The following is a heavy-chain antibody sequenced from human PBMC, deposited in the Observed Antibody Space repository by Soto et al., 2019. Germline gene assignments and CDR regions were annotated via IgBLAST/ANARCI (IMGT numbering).Heavy chain of an antibody. CDR2: ISYDGSSK. CDR1: GFTFSSNT. V-gene: IGHV3-30-3*01. D-gene: IGHD4-17*01. J-gene: IGHJ3*01. Sequence: QVQLVESGGGVVQPGTSLRLSCAASGFTFSSNTIHWVRQAPGKGLEWVALISYDGSSKYYADSVKGRFTIYGDNFKNMLYLPMNSLRLEDTAVYYCARAQGGVRGTMVTTNYAFDVWGQGTMVIVSS. CDR3: ARAQGGVRGTMVTTNYAFDV.